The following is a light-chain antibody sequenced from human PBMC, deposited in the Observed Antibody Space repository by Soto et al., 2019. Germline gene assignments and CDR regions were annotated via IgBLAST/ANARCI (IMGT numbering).Light chain of an antibody. Sequence: DIQMTQSPPTLSASVGDRVTITCRASQPSSSWLAWYHQKPGKAPKLLIYDASNLESGVPSRFSGSGSGTEFTLTISSLQPEDFGIYYCQQYENYWTFGQGTKVEIK. V-gene: IGKV1-5*01. CDR3: QQYENYWT. CDR2: DAS. CDR1: QPSSSW. J-gene: IGKJ1*01.